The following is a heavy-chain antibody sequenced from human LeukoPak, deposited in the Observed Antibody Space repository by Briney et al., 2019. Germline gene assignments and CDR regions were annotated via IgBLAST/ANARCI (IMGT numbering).Heavy chain of an antibody. V-gene: IGHV3-30*02. Sequence: GGSLRLSCAASGFTFSSYGMHWVRQAPGKGLEWVAFIRYDGSNKYYADSVKGRFTFSRDNSKNTLYLQMNSLRAEDTAVYYCAKAYGDYGGGFDYWGQGTLVTVSS. D-gene: IGHD4-17*01. CDR1: GFTFSSYG. CDR2: IRYDGSNK. CDR3: AKAYGDYGGGFDY. J-gene: IGHJ4*02.